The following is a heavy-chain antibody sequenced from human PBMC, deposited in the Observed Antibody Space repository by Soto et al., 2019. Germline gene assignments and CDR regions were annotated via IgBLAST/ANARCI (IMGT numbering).Heavy chain of an antibody. V-gene: IGHV3-74*01. D-gene: IGHD3-10*01. Sequence: PGGSLRLSCAASGFTFSSYWMHWVRQAPGKGLVWVSRINSDGSSTSYADSVKGRFTISRDNAKNTLYLKMKSLRAEDTAVYYCARELYGSGSQDYYYYGMDVWGQGTTVTVSS. CDR2: INSDGSST. J-gene: IGHJ6*02. CDR3: ARELYGSGSQDYYYYGMDV. CDR1: GFTFSSYW.